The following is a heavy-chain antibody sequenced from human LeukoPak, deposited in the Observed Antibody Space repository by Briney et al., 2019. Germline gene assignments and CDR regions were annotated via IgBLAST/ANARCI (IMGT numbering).Heavy chain of an antibody. CDR1: GFTFSSYA. CDR2: ISWNSGSI. CDR3: AKNLYDSSGYLLGDSYFDL. J-gene: IGHJ2*01. V-gene: IGHV3-9*01. D-gene: IGHD3-22*01. Sequence: GGSLRLSCAASGFTFSSYAMHWVRQAPGKGLEWVSGISWNSGSIGYADSVKGRFTISRDNAKNSLYLQMNSLRAEDTALYYCAKNLYDSSGYLLGDSYFDLWGRGTLVTVSS.